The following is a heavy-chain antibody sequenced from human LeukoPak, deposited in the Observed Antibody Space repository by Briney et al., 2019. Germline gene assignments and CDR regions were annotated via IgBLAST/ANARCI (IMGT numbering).Heavy chain of an antibody. J-gene: IGHJ4*02. Sequence: GGSLRLSCAASGFSFSKYGMHWVRQAPGKGLEWVAFIRDDGSSKYYRDSVKGRFTVSRDNSKNTLYLQINGLRPDDTALYYCAPSSPPDHLDYWGQGTLVTVSS. V-gene: IGHV3-30*02. CDR3: APSSPPDHLDY. D-gene: IGHD1-14*01. CDR2: IRDDGSSK. CDR1: GFSFSKYG.